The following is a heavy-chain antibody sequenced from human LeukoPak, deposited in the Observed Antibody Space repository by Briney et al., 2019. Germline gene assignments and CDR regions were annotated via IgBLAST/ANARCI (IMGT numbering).Heavy chain of an antibody. CDR2: FYTSGST. CDR3: ARVMAWSTSNYYYYMDV. Sequence: PSETLSLTCTVSVGSSSSYYGRWIRQPAGKGLQWIGRFYTSGSTNYNPSLKSRVTMSGDTSKNQFSLKLSSVTPADTAVYYCARVMAWSTSNYYYYMDVWGKGTTVTVSS. V-gene: IGHV4-4*07. D-gene: IGHD2-2*01. J-gene: IGHJ6*03. CDR1: VGSSSSYY.